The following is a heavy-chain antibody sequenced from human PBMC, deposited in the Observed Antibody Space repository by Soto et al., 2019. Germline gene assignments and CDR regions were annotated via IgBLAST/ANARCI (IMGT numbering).Heavy chain of an antibody. CDR1: GFTFSSYP. D-gene: IGHD2-8*01. Sequence: GASVKVSFATSGFTFSSYPIHWFRQAPGKGPVWVSRITEDGSGTTYADSVKGRFTVTRDNAKNTMYLQMSGLGAEDTAVYHCVRGTNGWRGMDYWGQGTLVTVSS. V-gene: IGHV3-74*01. CDR3: VRGTNGWRGMDY. CDR2: ITEDGSGT. J-gene: IGHJ4*02.